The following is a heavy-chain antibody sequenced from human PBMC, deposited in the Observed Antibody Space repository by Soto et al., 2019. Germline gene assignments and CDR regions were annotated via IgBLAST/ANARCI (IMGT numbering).Heavy chain of an antibody. CDR1: GFTFSSYS. J-gene: IGHJ5*02. V-gene: IGHV3-21*01. CDR3: ARDASRDSSARGWFDP. Sequence: GGSLRLSCAASGFTFSSYSMNWVRQAPGKGLEWVSSISSSSSYIYYADSVKGRFTISRDNAKNSLYLQMNSLRAEDTAVYYCARDASRDSSARGWFDPWGPGTLVTVSS. CDR2: ISSSSSYI. D-gene: IGHD6-13*01.